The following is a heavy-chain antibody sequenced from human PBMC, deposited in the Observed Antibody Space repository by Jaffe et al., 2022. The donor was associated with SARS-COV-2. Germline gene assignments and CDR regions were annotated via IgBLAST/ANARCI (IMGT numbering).Heavy chain of an antibody. CDR3: ANIRGSTTVTSDAFDI. Sequence: QVQLVESGGGVVQPGRSLRLSCAASGFTFSSYGMHWVRQAPGKGLEWVAVISYDGSNKYYADSVKGRFTISRDNSKNTLYLQMNSLRAEDTAVYYCANIRGSTTVTSDAFDIWGQGTMVTVSS. J-gene: IGHJ3*02. V-gene: IGHV3-30*18. D-gene: IGHD4-17*01. CDR2: ISYDGSNK. CDR1: GFTFSSYG.